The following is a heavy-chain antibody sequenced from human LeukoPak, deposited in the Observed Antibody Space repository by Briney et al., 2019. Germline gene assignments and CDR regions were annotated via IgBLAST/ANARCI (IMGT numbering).Heavy chain of an antibody. CDR2: FYYSGST. CDR1: GGSISSGDYY. CDR3: ARVVTQGYFDY. J-gene: IGHJ4*02. D-gene: IGHD4-23*01. Sequence: SETLSLTCTVSGGSISSGDYYWRWIRQPPGKGLEWIGYFYYSGSTYYNPSLKSRVTISVDTSKNQFSLKLSSVTAADTAVYYCARVVTQGYFDYWGQGTLVTVSS. V-gene: IGHV4-30-4*08.